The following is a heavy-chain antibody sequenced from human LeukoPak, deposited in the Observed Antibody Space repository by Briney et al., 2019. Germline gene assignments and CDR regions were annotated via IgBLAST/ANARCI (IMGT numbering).Heavy chain of an antibody. V-gene: IGHV4-39*01. CDR2: IYSSGSA. CDR3: QSRYLEWLLEY. D-gene: IGHD3-3*01. J-gene: IGHJ4*02. CDR1: GGSINSNNYY. Sequence: NSSETLSLTCTVSGGSINSNNYYWGWIRQPPGKGLEWIGSIYSSGSAYYNPSLKSRVTISVDTSKNQFSLRLSSVTAADTAVYYCQSRYLEWLLEYWGQGTLVTVSS.